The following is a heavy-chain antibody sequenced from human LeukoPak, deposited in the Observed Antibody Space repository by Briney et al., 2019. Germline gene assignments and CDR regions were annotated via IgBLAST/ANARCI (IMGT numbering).Heavy chain of an antibody. CDR1: GGSISSYY. D-gene: IGHD1-26*01. CDR2: IYYSGST. V-gene: IGHV4-59*08. CDR3: ARGALTRIYYLDF. J-gene: IGHJ4*02. Sequence: SETLSLTCTVSGGSISSYYWSWIRQPPGKGLEWIGYIYYSGSTNYNPSLKSRVTISVDTSKNQFSLKLSSVTAADTAVYYCARGALTRIYYLDFWGQGTLVTVSS.